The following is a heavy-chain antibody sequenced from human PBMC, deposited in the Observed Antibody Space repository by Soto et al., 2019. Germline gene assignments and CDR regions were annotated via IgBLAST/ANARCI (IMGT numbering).Heavy chain of an antibody. CDR3: ASHASSGWYPSNYYYGMDV. CDR1: GYTFTSYG. Sequence: ASVKVSCKASGYTFTSYGISWVRQAPGQGLEWMGWISAYNGNTNYAQKLQGRVTMTTDTSTSTAYMELRSLRSDDTAVYYCASHASSGWYPSNYYYGMDVWGQGTTVTVSS. CDR2: ISAYNGNT. J-gene: IGHJ6*02. D-gene: IGHD6-19*01. V-gene: IGHV1-18*01.